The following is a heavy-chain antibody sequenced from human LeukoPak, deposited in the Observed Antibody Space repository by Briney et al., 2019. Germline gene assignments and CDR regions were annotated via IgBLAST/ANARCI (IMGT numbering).Heavy chain of an antibody. CDR2: IYSSGGT. J-gene: IGHJ5*02. CDR3: ARRNPARWFDP. CDR1: GASMSNYY. Sequence: SETLSLTCTVSGASMSNYYWSWIRQPPGKGLECIGFIYSSGGTNYNPSLRSRVTISMDTSRNQFSLDLISVTAADTAVYYCARRNPARWFDPWGQGTLVTVSS. V-gene: IGHV4-59*08.